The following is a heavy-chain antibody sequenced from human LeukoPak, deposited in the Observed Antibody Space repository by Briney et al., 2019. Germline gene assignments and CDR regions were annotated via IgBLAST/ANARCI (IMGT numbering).Heavy chain of an antibody. D-gene: IGHD3-3*01. J-gene: IGHJ6*03. CDR1: GFTFSSYS. Sequence: GGSLRLSCAASGFTFSSYSMNWVRQAPGKGLEWVSSISSSSSYIYYADSVKGRFTISRDNAKNSLYLQMNSLRAEDTAVYYCARALYDFWSGYSFYYYYMDVWGKGTTVTVSS. CDR3: ARALYDFWSGYSFYYYYMDV. V-gene: IGHV3-21*01. CDR2: ISSSSSYI.